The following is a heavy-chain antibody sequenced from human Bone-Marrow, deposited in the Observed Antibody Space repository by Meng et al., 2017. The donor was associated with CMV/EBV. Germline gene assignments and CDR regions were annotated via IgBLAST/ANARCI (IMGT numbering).Heavy chain of an antibody. CDR2: IYSPDNS. CDR3: AQYCTGVTCSLRAFDY. J-gene: IGHJ4*02. Sequence: GESLKISCAASGFTVSSNYMSWVRQAPGKGLEWVSLIYSPDNSYYADSVKGRFTISRDNSRDTLYLQMNSLGAEDTGVYYCAQYCTGVTCSLRAFDYWGQGTLVTVSS. CDR1: GFTVSSNY. D-gene: IGHD2-8*02. V-gene: IGHV3-53*01.